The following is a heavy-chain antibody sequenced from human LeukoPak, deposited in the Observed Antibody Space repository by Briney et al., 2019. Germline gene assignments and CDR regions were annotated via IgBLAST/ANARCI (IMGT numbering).Heavy chain of an antibody. D-gene: IGHD2-15*01. V-gene: IGHV3-23*01. CDR1: GFTFSNAW. CDR2: ISGTRAAT. Sequence: PGGSLRLSCAASGFTFSNAWMSWVRQAPGKGLEYVSSISGTRAATYYADPVRGRFTISRDNSKNMLFLQMNSLRAEDTALYYCAKGGPGAFDFWGQGTMVAVSS. J-gene: IGHJ3*01. CDR3: AKGGPGAFDF.